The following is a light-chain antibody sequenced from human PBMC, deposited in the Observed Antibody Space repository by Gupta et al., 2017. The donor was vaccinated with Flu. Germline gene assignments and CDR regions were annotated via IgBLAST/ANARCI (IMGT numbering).Light chain of an antibody. CDR1: NIGSKN. Sequence: SYVLHQPPSVSVAPRQTATITCGGNNIGSKNVHWYQQKPGQAPVLVVYDDSDRPSGIPERLSGSNSGNTATLTISRVEAGDEADYYCQVWDSSDDHPGVFGGGTKLTVL. V-gene: IGLV3-21*02. J-gene: IGLJ3*02. CDR2: DDS. CDR3: QVWDSSDDHPGV.